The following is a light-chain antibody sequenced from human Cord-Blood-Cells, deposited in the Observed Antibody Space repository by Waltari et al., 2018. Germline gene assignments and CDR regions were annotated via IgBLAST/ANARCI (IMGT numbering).Light chain of an antibody. CDR3: QQYDNLPLT. J-gene: IGKJ4*02. Sequence: DIQMTQSPSSLSASVGDSVNITCQARQDSSNYLNWYQQKPGKAPKLLIYDASNLETGVPTRFSGSGSGTDFTFSISSLQPEDIATYYCQQYDNLPLTFGGGTKVEIK. V-gene: IGKV1-33*01. CDR2: DAS. CDR1: QDSSNY.